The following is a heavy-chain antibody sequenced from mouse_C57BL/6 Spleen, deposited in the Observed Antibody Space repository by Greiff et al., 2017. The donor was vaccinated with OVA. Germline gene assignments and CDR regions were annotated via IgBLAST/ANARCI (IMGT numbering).Heavy chain of an antibody. CDR2: ISSGGSYT. CDR1: GFTFSSYG. V-gene: IGHV5-6*01. D-gene: IGHD4-1*01. CDR3: ARVDWDVWYFDV. Sequence: EVKLMESGGDLVKPGGSLKLSCAASGFTFSSYGMSWVRQTPDKRLEWVATISSGGSYTYYPDSVKGRFTISRDNAKNTLYLQMSSLKSEDTAMYYCARVDWDVWYFDVWGTGTTVTVSS. J-gene: IGHJ1*03.